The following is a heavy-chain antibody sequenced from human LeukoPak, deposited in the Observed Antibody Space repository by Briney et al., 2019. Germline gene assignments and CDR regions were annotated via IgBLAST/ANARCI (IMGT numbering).Heavy chain of an antibody. CDR3: AKSSDVIVLPASMWFDP. J-gene: IGHJ5*02. V-gene: IGHV3-23*01. CDR1: GFTFSPYA. CDR2: ISGTGTNT. D-gene: IGHD2-2*01. Sequence: PGGSLRLSCAASGFTFSPYAMSWVRQASGNGLEWVSLISGTGTNTYYAASVKGRFTISRDNSKSTLYLQMNSLSAEDTAVYYCAKSSDVIVLPASMWFDPWGQGTLVTVSS.